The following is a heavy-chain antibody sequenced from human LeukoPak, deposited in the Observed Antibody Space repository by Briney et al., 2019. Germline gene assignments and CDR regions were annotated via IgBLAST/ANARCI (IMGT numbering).Heavy chain of an antibody. CDR3: ARGGAIFGVVTRYYMDV. D-gene: IGHD3-3*01. CDR1: GGSFSGYY. J-gene: IGHJ6*03. CDR2: INHSGST. Sequence: SETLSLNCAVYGGSFSGYYWSWIRQPPGKELEWIGEINHSGSTNYNPSLKSRVTISVDTSKNQFSLKLSSVTAADTAVYYCARGGAIFGVVTRYYMDVWGKGTTVTVSS. V-gene: IGHV4-34*01.